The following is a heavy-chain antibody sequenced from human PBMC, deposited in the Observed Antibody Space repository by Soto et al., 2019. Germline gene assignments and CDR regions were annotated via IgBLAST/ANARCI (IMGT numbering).Heavy chain of an antibody. J-gene: IGHJ4*02. Sequence: SVKVSCKVSGSRFSNYVISWVRQAPGHGLEWLGRIIPIFNSTKYAQSFQGRVTITADKSTSTASLELSSLRSDDTAVYYCAREGRGKKAGYNGLVSLGYWGQGTLVTSPQ. CDR3: AREGRGKKAGYNGLVSLGY. CDR1: GSRFSNYV. D-gene: IGHD2-2*02. CDR2: IIPIFNST. V-gene: IGHV1-69*06.